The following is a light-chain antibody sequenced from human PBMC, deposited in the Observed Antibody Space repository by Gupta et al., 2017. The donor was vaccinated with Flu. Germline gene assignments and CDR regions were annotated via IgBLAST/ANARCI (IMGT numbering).Light chain of an antibody. CDR3: QQRSKWPQA. J-gene: IGKJ1*01. V-gene: IGKV3-11*01. CDR2: DAY. CDR1: QDINYY. Sequence: PVTLSLSPGERATLSCRASQDINYYLAWYQQKPGQAPRLLIYDAYARATGVPARFSGSGSGTDFTLIISSLEPEDFAVYYCQQRSKWPQAFGQGTKVEIK.